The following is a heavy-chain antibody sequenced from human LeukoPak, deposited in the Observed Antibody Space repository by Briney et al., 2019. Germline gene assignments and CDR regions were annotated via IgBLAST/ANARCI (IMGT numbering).Heavy chain of an antibody. CDR2: IYSSGST. CDR3: ARHTATTYSSSSDWFDP. CDR1: GGSPSSYY. J-gene: IGHJ5*02. Sequence: AETLSLTCTVSGGSPSSYYWSCLRQPPGQGLEWIGYIYSSGSTSYNPSFKTRVTISLDTSKNQLPLNLDSVTAADTAVYYCARHTATTYSSSSDWFDPWGQGTLVTVSS. D-gene: IGHD6-6*01. V-gene: IGHV4-59*08.